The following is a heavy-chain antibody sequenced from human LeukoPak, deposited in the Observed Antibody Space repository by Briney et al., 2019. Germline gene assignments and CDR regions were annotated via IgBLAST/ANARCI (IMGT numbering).Heavy chain of an antibody. CDR1: GFTFSSKS. Sequence: PGGSLRLSCAASGFTFSSKSMTWVRQAPGKGLEWVSAISGNGVDTFYADSVKGRFTISRDNSRNTLYLQMNSLRAEDTAVYYCARDAALWFGESTFDYWGQGTLVTVSS. CDR2: ISGNGVDT. V-gene: IGHV3-23*01. D-gene: IGHD3-10*01. CDR3: ARDAALWFGESTFDY. J-gene: IGHJ4*02.